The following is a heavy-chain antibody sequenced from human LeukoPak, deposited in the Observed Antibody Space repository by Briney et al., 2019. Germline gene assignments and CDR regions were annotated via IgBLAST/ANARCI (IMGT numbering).Heavy chain of an antibody. V-gene: IGHV3-72*01. CDR1: GFTFSDHY. CDR3: ARVQSGSNFDY. J-gene: IGHJ4*02. Sequence: GGSLRLSCVVSGFTFSDHYMDWVRQAPGKGLEWVGRSRNKANSYTTEYAASVKGRFTISRDDSKNSLYLQMNSLKTEDTAVYYCARVQSGSNFDYWGQGTLVTVSS. D-gene: IGHD3-3*01. CDR2: SRNKANSYTT.